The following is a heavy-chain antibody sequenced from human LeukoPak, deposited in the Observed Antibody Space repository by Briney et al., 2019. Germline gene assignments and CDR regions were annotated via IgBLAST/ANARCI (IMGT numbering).Heavy chain of an antibody. J-gene: IGHJ3*02. CDR2: IYHSGST. Sequence: SETLSLTCAVSGGSISSGGYSWSWIRQPPGKGLEWIGYIYHSGSTYYNPSLASRVTIFVDTSKNQFSLGLSSVTAADTAVYYCARHTTGGAFDIWGQGTMVTVSS. CDR3: ARHTTGGAFDI. CDR1: GGSISSGGYS. D-gene: IGHD1-14*01. V-gene: IGHV4-30-2*03.